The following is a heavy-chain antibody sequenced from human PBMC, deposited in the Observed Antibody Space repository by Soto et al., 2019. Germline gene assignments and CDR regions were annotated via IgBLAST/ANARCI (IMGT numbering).Heavy chain of an antibody. CDR2: ISGSGGST. J-gene: IGHJ4*02. Sequence: HPGGSLRLSCAASGFTFSSYAMSWVRQAPGKGLEWVSAISGSGGSTYYADSVKGRFTISRDNSKNTLYLQMNSLRAEDTAVYYCAKDGLVVVAANGFDYWGQGTLVTVSS. CDR3: AKDGLVVVAANGFDY. V-gene: IGHV3-23*01. CDR1: GFTFSSYA. D-gene: IGHD2-15*01.